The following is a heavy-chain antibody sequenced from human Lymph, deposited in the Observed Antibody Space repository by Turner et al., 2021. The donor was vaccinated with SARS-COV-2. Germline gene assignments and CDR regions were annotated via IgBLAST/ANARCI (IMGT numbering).Heavy chain of an antibody. Sequence: EVQLVESGGGVVQPGGSLRLSCAASGFTFEDYARHWVRQAPGKGLEWVSLISGDGGGTYYADSVKGRFTISRDNSKNSLSLQMNSLRAEDTALYYCAKDPGYCSGGSCYSRTYFDFWGQGTLVTVSA. CDR3: AKDPGYCSGGSCYSRTYFDF. CDR1: GFTFEDYA. D-gene: IGHD2-15*01. CDR2: ISGDGGGT. J-gene: IGHJ4*02. V-gene: IGHV3-43*02.